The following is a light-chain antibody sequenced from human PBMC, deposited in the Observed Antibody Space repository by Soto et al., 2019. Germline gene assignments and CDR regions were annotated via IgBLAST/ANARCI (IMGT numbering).Light chain of an antibody. J-gene: IGKJ4*01. CDR3: QQYATAPLT. CDR2: DVS. V-gene: IGKV3-20*01. Sequence: EIVLTQSPGTLSLSPGEGATLSCRASQSVPKNFSGWHKQKTGQAPRLLNYDVSNRTTDVPGRFSGSESETDFTLTISGLEPEDFAEYYCQQYATAPLTFGGGTKLEIK. CDR1: QSVPKNF.